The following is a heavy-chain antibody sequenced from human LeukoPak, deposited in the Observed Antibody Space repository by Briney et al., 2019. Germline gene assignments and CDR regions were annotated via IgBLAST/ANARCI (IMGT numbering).Heavy chain of an antibody. CDR1: GFTFDDYT. CDR3: ARSFGAYYYYYYMDV. J-gene: IGHJ6*03. V-gene: IGHV3-43*01. D-gene: IGHD3-16*01. CDR2: ISWDGGST. Sequence: PGGSLRLSCAASGFTFDDYTMHWVRQAPGKGLEWVSLISWDGGSTYYADSVKGRFTISRDNSKNTLYLQMNSLRAEDTAVYYCARSFGAYYYYYYMDVWGKGTTVTVSS.